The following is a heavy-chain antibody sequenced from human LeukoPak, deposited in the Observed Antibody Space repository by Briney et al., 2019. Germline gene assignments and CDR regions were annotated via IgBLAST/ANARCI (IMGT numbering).Heavy chain of an antibody. CDR1: GNTFSGYY. J-gene: IGHJ4*02. V-gene: IGHV1-2*02. Sequence: GASVKVSCKTSGNTFSGYYMHWVRQAPGQGLEWMGWINPNNGDTDYAQKFQGRVTMTRDTSTSTVYMELSSLRSEDTAVYYCARGISIAARPGAFDYWGQGTLVTVSS. D-gene: IGHD6-6*01. CDR2: INPNNGDT. CDR3: ARGISIAARPGAFDY.